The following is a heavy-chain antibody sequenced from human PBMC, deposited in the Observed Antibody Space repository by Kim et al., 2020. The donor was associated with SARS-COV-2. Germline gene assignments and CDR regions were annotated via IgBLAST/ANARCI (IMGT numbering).Heavy chain of an antibody. D-gene: IGHD6-13*01. V-gene: IGHV4-34*01. CDR3: ARGLAAAHF. Sequence: SETLSLTCAVYGGSFSGYYCSWIRQPPGKGLEWIGEINHSGSTNYNPSLKSRVTISVDTSKHQFSLKLSSVTAADTAVYYCARGLAAAHFWGQGTLVTVSS. CDR1: GGSFSGYY. CDR2: INHSGST. J-gene: IGHJ4*02.